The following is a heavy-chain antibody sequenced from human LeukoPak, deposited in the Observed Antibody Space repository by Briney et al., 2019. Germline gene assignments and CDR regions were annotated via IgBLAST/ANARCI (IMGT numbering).Heavy chain of an antibody. Sequence: SETLSLTCTVSGGSISSSSYYWGWIRQPPGKGLEWIGSIYKSGSTYYNPSLKSRVTIFVDTSKNQFYLNLNSVTAADTAVYYRARHGAGVHGPVDYWGQGALVTVSS. CDR1: GGSISSSSYY. V-gene: IGHV4-39*01. J-gene: IGHJ4*02. CDR3: ARHGAGVHGPVDY. D-gene: IGHD6-19*01. CDR2: IYKSGST.